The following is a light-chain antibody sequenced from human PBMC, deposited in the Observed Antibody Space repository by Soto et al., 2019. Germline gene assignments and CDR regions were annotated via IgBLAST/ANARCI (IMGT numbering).Light chain of an antibody. CDR3: QQYGRSPPFA. CDR1: QSVSSNY. V-gene: IGKV3-20*01. J-gene: IGKJ2*01. Sequence: EIVLTQSPGTLSLSPGERATLSCRASQSVSSNYIAWYQQNPGQAPRLLIYGASTRATGTPDRFSGSGPGTDFTLTISRLEPEDFAVYFCQQYGRSPPFAFGQGTK. CDR2: GAS.